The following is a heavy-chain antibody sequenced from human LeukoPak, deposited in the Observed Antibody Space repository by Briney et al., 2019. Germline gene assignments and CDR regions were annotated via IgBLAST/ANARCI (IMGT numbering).Heavy chain of an antibody. V-gene: IGHV3-66*02. J-gene: IGHJ2*01. Sequence: PGGSLRLSCAASGFTVSSNYMSWVRQAPGKGLEWVSVIYSGGSTYYADSVKGRFTISRDNSKNTLYLQMNSLRAEDTAVYYCARGPLNYYYRSGPLNLPWDFELWGRGTLVTVSS. D-gene: IGHD3-22*01. CDR1: GFTVSSNY. CDR2: IYSGGST. CDR3: ARGPLNYYYRSGPLNLPWDFEL.